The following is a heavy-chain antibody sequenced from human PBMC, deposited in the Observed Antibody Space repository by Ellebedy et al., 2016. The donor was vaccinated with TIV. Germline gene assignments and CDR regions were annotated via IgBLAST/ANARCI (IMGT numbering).Heavy chain of an antibody. Sequence: GESLKISCAPSGFTFNASAMHWVRQASGKGREWVGHLRAKTNNYATAYAASVEGRFTISRDDSNNTVYLVMNSLRTEDTALYYCCSTRDGYNIDYWGQGTLVTVSS. J-gene: IGHJ4*02. CDR2: LRAKTNNYAT. D-gene: IGHD5-24*01. CDR3: CSTRDGYNIDY. V-gene: IGHV3-73*01. CDR1: GFTFNASA.